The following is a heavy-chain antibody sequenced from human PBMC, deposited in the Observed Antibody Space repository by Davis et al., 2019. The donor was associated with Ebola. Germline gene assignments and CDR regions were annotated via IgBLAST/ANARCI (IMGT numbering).Heavy chain of an antibody. CDR3: TRHRDLHNWFDP. Sequence: GESLKISCAASGFTFSNAWMSWVRQASGKGLEWVGRIRSKANSYATAYAASVKGRFTISRDDSKNTAYLQMNSLKTEDTAVYYCTRHRDLHNWFDPWGQGTLVTVSS. V-gene: IGHV3-73*01. CDR2: IRSKANSYAT. J-gene: IGHJ5*02. CDR1: GFTFSNAW.